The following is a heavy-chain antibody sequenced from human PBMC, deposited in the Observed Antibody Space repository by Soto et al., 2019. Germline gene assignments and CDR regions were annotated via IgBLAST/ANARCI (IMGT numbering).Heavy chain of an antibody. J-gene: IGHJ4*02. CDR1: GYTFTSYG. V-gene: IGHV1-18*01. CDR3: VREMWTRSGPQNCFDY. CDR2: ISPNSGAT. Sequence: QVQLVQSEGELRQPGTSVTVSCRASGYTFTSYGIIWVRQAPGQGLEWMGYISPNSGATTYAQNLQGRLPLTKDTSKSTDDMELRSLSSDDTAIYYCVREMWTRSGPQNCFDYWGLGALVTVSS. D-gene: IGHD6-25*01.